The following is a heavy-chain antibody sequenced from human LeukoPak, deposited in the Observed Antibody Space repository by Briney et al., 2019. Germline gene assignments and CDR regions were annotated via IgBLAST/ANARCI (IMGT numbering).Heavy chain of an antibody. V-gene: IGHV4-39*01. J-gene: IGHJ4*02. CDR3: ARQGDSSDFWY. Sequence: SETLSLTCTVSGGSISSSSDYWGWIRQPPGKGLEWIGSIYYSGSTYYNPSLKSRVTISVDKSKNQFSLKLSSVTAADTAVYYCARQGDSSDFWYWGQGTLVTVSS. CDR1: GGSISSSSDY. D-gene: IGHD3-22*01. CDR2: IYYSGST.